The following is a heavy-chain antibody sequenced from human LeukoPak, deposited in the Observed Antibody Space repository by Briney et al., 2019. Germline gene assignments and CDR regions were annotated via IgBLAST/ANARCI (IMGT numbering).Heavy chain of an antibody. D-gene: IGHD2-15*01. CDR2: IGGSGTDT. J-gene: IGHJ4*02. Sequence: GGSLRLSCAASGFTFSSYAMSWVRQAPGKGLEWVSVIGGSGTDTYYADSVRGRFTISRDTSKNTLYLQMNSLRAEDTAVYYCAKHGGGINSAIDYWGQGALVTVSS. CDR1: GFTFSSYA. CDR3: AKHGGGINSAIDY. V-gene: IGHV3-23*01.